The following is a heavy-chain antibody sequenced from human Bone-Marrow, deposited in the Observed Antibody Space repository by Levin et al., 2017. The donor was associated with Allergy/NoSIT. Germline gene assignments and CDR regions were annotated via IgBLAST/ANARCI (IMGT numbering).Heavy chain of an antibody. J-gene: IGHJ4*02. CDR3: ARDRSGDTGAFDY. D-gene: IGHD2-21*01. CDR2: IFRGGNT. V-gene: IGHV3-53*01. CDR1: GFTVSSNY. Sequence: HPGGSLRLSCAVSGFTVSSNYMSWVRQAPGKGLEWVSVIFRGGNTYYADSVKGRFTISRDNSKNMVYLQMNSLRAEDTALYYCARDRSGDTGAFDYWGQGTLVTVSS.